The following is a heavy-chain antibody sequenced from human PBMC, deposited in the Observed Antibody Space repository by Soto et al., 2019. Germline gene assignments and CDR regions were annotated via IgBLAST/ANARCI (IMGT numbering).Heavy chain of an antibody. CDR3: ARGQRNTAMLLSQYYYYGMDV. CDR1: GGSFSGHY. J-gene: IGHJ6*02. CDR2: INHSGST. Sequence: SETLSLTCAVYGGSFSGHYWSWIRQPPGKGLEWIGEINHSGSTNYNPSLKSRVTISVDTSKNQFSLKLSSVTAADTVVYYCARGQRNTAMLLSQYYYYGMDVWGQGTTVTVSS. D-gene: IGHD5-18*01. V-gene: IGHV4-34*01.